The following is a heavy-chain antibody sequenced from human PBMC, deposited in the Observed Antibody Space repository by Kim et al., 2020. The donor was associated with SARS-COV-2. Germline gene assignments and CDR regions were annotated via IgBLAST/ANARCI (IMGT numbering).Heavy chain of an antibody. V-gene: IGHV3-11*01. Sequence: TIYYADSVKGRFTISRDNAKNSLYLQMNSLRAEDTAVYYCASSYGDQIDYWGQGTLVTVSS. J-gene: IGHJ4*02. CDR2: TI. D-gene: IGHD4-17*01. CDR3: ASSYGDQIDY.